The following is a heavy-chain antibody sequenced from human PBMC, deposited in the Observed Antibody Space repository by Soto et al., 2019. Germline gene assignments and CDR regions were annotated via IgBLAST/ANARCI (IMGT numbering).Heavy chain of an antibody. CDR2: MRDTGRT. CDR1: GFTVDSNY. CDR3: ARDDYGLDV. Sequence: PGGSLRLSCAVSGFTVDSNYMSWVRQAPGKGLEWVAVMRDTGRTNYADFVEGRFTIFRYDSNNMVFLQMNSLRSGDTVVYYCARDDYGLDVWGQGTTVTVSS. J-gene: IGHJ6*02. V-gene: IGHV3-53*01.